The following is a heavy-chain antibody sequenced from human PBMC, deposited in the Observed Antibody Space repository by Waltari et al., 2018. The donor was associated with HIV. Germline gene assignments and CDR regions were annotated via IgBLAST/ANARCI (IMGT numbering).Heavy chain of an antibody. J-gene: IGHJ6*02. CDR2: FDPEDDET. CDR1: GYNLTELS. CDR3: ATGGGTTSIQLYDLDV. V-gene: IGHV1-24*01. Sequence: QVQLIQSGAEVKKPGASVKVSCKVFGYNLTELSMHWVRQAPGKGLEWMGGFDPEDDETIYAQKFQGRVTMTEDTSTDSAYMELSSLTSKDTAVYYCATGGGTTSIQLYDLDVWGQGTTVTVSS. D-gene: IGHD1-26*01.